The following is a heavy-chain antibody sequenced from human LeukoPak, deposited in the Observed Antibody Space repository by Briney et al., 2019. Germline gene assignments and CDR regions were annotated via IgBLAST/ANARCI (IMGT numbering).Heavy chain of an antibody. CDR3: ARGVVGSSSWQFDY. CDR1: GYTFTSYA. CDR2: INAGNGNT. V-gene: IGHV1-3*01. D-gene: IGHD6-13*01. Sequence: ASVKVSCKASGYTFTSYAMHWVRQAPGQRLEWMGWINAGNGNTKYSQKFQGRVTITRDTSASTAYVELSSLRSEDTAVYYCARGVVGSSSWQFDYWGQGTLVTVSS. J-gene: IGHJ4*02.